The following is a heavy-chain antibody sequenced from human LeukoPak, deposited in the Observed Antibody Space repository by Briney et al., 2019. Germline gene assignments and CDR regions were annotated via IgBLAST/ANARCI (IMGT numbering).Heavy chain of an antibody. Sequence: ASVKVSCKASGYTFTGYYMHWVRQAPGQGLEWMGIINPSGGSTTYAQKFQGRVTMTRDMSTSTVYMELSSLRSEDTAVYYCARDPLHYGDYVDWDYWGQGTLVTVSS. CDR2: INPSGGST. J-gene: IGHJ4*02. V-gene: IGHV1-46*01. CDR1: GYTFTGYY. D-gene: IGHD4-17*01. CDR3: ARDPLHYGDYVDWDY.